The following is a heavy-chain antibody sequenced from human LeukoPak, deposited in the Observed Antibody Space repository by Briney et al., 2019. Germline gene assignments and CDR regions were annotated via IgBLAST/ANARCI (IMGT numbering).Heavy chain of an antibody. J-gene: IGHJ3*02. CDR1: GYTLTNYC. CDR3: ARSSGVIGAFDI. V-gene: IGHV1-18*01. Sequence: GAPVKVSCKASGYTLTNYCLSWVRQAPGQGLEWMGWISAYNGNTNYAQKLQGRVTMITDTSTSTAYMELRSLRSDDTAVYYCARSSGVIGAFDIWGQGTMVTVSS. D-gene: IGHD3-10*01. CDR2: ISAYNGNT.